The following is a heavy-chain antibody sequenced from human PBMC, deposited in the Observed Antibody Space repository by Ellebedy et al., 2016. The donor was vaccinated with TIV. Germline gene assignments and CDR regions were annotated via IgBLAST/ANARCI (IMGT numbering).Heavy chain of an antibody. V-gene: IGHV1-2*02. J-gene: IGHJ6*02. CDR1: GYTFTGHY. CDR2: LNPDTGDT. D-gene: IGHD3-3*01. Sequence: ASVKVSCKASGYTFTGHYMHWVRQAPGQAIAWMGWLNPDTGDTNYAQKFQGRVTMTRDTSITTAYIELSRLRSDDKAVYYCAAPTFTVFSTVIVNFYGLDVWGQGTVVTVSS. CDR3: AAPTFTVFSTVIVNFYGLDV.